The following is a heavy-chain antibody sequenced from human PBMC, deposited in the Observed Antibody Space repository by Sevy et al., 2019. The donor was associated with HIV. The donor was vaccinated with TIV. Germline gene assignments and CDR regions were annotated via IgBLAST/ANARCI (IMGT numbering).Heavy chain of an antibody. D-gene: IGHD2-21*02. J-gene: IGHJ4*02. V-gene: IGHV3-33*01. CDR3: ARESGSDWYLDY. CDR1: GFIFSRYG. Sequence: GESLKISCAASGFIFSRYGMHWVRQAPGKGLEWGAAIFNDGINKYFAGSVKGRFTISRDNSKKTLYLEMNSLRAEDTAVYYCARESGSDWYLDYWGQGTLVTVSS. CDR2: IFNDGINK.